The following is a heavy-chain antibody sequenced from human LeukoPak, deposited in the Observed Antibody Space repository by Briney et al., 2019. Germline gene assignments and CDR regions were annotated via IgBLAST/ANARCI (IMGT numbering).Heavy chain of an antibody. CDR1: GGSISSYY. V-gene: IGHV4-59*12. J-gene: IGHJ5*02. CDR3: ARDRSSREGWFDP. CDR2: IYYSGST. D-gene: IGHD6-13*01. Sequence: PSETLSLTCTVSGGSISSYYWSWIRQPPGKGLEWIGYIYYSGSTNYNPSLKSRVTMSVDTSKNQFSLKLSSVTAADTAVYYCARDRSSREGWFDPWGQGTLVTVSS.